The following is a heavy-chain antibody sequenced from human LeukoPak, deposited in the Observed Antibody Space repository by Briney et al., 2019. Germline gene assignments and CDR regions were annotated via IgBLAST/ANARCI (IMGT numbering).Heavy chain of an antibody. CDR1: GFTFSTYW. V-gene: IGHV3-74*01. CDR3: ASDMVRGVNRDY. D-gene: IGHD3-10*01. CDR2: INSDGSST. Sequence: PGGSLRLSCAASGFTFSTYWMHWVRQAPGKGLVWVSRINSDGSSTTYADSVKGRFTISRDNAKNTLYLQMNSLRAEDTAVYYCASDMVRGVNRDYWGQGTLVSVSS. J-gene: IGHJ4*02.